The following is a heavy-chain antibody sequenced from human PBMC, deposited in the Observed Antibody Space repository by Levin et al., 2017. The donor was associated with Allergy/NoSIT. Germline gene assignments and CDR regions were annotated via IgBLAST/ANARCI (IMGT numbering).Heavy chain of an antibody. Sequence: SCAASGFTFSSYTMHWVRQAPGKGLEWVALISYDGSNKYYTNSVKGRFTISRDNSKNTMYVQMNSLRAEDTAVYYCARYSSSWVTLDHWGQGTLVTVSS. J-gene: IGHJ4*02. CDR1: GFTFSSYT. V-gene: IGHV3-30-3*01. D-gene: IGHD6-13*01. CDR2: ISYDGSNK. CDR3: ARYSSSWVTLDH.